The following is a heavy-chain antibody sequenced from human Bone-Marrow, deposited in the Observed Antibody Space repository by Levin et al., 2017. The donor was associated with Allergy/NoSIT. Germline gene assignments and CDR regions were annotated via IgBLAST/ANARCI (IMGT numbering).Heavy chain of an antibody. CDR1: GFTFSSYG. V-gene: IGHV3-33*06. CDR3: AKDKAAAGAGYSYYGVDV. D-gene: IGHD6-13*01. CDR2: IWYDGNDK. Sequence: LSLTCAASGFTFSSYGMHWVRQAPGKGLEWVAAIWYDGNDKYYAASVKGRFSISRDNSKNTLYLQMDSLRVDDTAVYYCAKDKAAAGAGYSYYGVDVWGQGTTVTVSS. J-gene: IGHJ6*02.